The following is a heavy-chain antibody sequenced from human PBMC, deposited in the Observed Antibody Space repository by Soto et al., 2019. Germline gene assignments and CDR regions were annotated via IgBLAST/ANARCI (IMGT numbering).Heavy chain of an antibody. CDR2: INHSGST. J-gene: IGHJ3*02. D-gene: IGHD2-15*01. CDR3: ARESGGSSFRDNI. V-gene: IGHV4-34*01. Sequence: SETLSLTCAVYGGPFSGYYWSWIRQPPGKGLEWIGEINHSGSTNYNPSLKSRVTISVDTSKNQFSLKLSSVTAADTAVYYCARESGGSSFRDNIWGQGTMVTVSS. CDR1: GGPFSGYY.